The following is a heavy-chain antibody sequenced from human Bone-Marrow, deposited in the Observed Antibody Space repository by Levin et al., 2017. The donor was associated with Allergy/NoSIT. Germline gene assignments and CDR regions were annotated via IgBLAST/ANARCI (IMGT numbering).Heavy chain of an antibody. V-gene: IGHV5-51*01. CDR1: GYSFTSYW. Sequence: TGGSLRLSCKGSGYSFTSYWIGWVRQMPGKGLEWMGIIYPGDSDTRYSPSFQGQVTISADKSISTAYLQWSSLKASDTAMYYCARRSPNCSGGSCYSGYYYYMDVWGKGTTVTVSS. J-gene: IGHJ6*03. CDR3: ARRSPNCSGGSCYSGYYYYMDV. CDR2: IYPGDSDT. D-gene: IGHD2-15*01.